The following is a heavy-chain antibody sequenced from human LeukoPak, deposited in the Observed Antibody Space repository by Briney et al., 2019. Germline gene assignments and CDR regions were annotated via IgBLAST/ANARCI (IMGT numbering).Heavy chain of an antibody. CDR2: ISGSGGST. J-gene: IGHJ4*02. CDR3: AKDRGYSYGWYDY. CDR1: GFTFSSYA. V-gene: IGHV3-23*01. D-gene: IGHD5-18*01. Sequence: GGSLRLSCAASGFTFSSYAMSWVHQAPGKGLEWVSAISGSGGSTYYADSVKGRFTISRDNSKNTLYLQMNSLRVEDTAVYYCAKDRGYSYGWYDYWGQGTLVTVSS.